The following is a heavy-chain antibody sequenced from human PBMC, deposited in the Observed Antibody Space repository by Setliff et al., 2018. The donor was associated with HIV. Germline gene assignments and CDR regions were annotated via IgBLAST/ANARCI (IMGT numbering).Heavy chain of an antibody. D-gene: IGHD6-13*01. J-gene: IGHJ4*02. CDR1: GGSISSRSYY. CDR2: IYYSGST. CDR3: ARGVAAAGL. V-gene: IGHV4-39*07. Sequence: SETLSLTCTVSGGSISSRSYYWGWIRQPPGKGLEWIGSIYYSGSTYYNPSLRSRVTISVDTSKNQFSLKLSSVTAADTAVYYCARGVAAAGLWGQGTLVTVSS.